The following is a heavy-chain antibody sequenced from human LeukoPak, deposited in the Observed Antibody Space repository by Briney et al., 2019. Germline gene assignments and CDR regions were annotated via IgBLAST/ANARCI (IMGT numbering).Heavy chain of an antibody. CDR1: GFTFSSYA. V-gene: IGHV3-23*01. Sequence: GGSLRLSCAASGFTFSSYAMSWVRQAPGKGLEWVSVISGSGGSTYSADSVKGRFTISRDNSKNTLYLQMNSLRAEDTAVYFCAKTSGYRRFDPWGQGTLVTVSS. CDR2: ISGSGGST. D-gene: IGHD5-12*01. CDR3: AKTSGYRRFDP. J-gene: IGHJ5*02.